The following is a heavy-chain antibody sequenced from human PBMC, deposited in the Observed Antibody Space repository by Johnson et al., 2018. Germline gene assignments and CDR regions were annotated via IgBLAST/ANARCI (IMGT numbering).Heavy chain of an antibody. D-gene: IGHD2-15*01. CDR1: GFTFSNYA. CDR2: MTGSGDNT. CDR3: EKGKRFNRIIAGMDV. Sequence: VQLQESGGGLVQPGGSLRLSCAAPGFTFSNYAMSWVRQAPGKGLEWVSAMTGSGDNTYYADSVKGRFTISRDNSKNTLYLQMNRLRAEDRAVYYCEKGKRFNRIIAGMDVGGQGTTVTVSS. V-gene: IGHV3-23*01. J-gene: IGHJ6*02.